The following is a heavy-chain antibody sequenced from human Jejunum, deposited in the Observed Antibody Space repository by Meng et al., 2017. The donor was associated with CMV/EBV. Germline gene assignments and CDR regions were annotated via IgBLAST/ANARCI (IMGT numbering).Heavy chain of an antibody. CDR2: ISAYNGNT. CDR3: ARARLGGYCSSTSCADNWFDP. CDR1: GYTFTSYG. J-gene: IGHJ5*02. D-gene: IGHD2-2*01. V-gene: IGHV1-18*01. Sequence: VPLVQSGVEVKKPGASVKVSCKASGYTFTSYGISWVRQAPGQGLEWMGWISAYNGNTNYAQKLQGRVTMTTDTSTSTAYMELRSLRSDDTAVYYCARARLGGYCSSTSCADNWFDPWGQGTLVTVSS.